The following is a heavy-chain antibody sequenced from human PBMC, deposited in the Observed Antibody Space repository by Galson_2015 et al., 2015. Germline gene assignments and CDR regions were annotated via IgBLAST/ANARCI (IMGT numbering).Heavy chain of an antibody. J-gene: IGHJ6*02. CDR1: GFTVNSNY. CDR3: SRGSDIPAYYNFAMDL. V-gene: IGHV3-66*02. Sequence: SLRLSCAGSGFTVNSNYMSWVRQTPGKGMEWVSVIYSGGDTYYADSVKGRFTISRDTSKNTIHLQMTSLRREDTAVYYCSRGSDIPAYYNFAMDLWGQGTTVTVSS. CDR2: IYSGGDT.